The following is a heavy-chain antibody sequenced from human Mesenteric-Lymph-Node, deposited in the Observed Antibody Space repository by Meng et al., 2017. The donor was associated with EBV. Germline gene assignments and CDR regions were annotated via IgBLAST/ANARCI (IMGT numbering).Heavy chain of an antibody. CDR2: INAGNGDT. J-gene: IGHJ5*02. Sequence: QVQLGQVGAVGKKPGASVKVSCKASGYTFTSYAMHWVRQAPGQRLEWMGWINAGNGDTKYSQKFQGRVTITRDTSASTAYMELSSLRSEDTALYYCARDLMGIAVSGMSWFDPWGQGTLVTVSS. D-gene: IGHD6-19*01. CDR3: ARDLMGIAVSGMSWFDP. CDR1: GYTFTSYA. V-gene: IGHV1-3*01.